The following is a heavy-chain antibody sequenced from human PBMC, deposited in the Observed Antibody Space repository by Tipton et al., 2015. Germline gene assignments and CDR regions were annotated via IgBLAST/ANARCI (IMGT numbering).Heavy chain of an antibody. V-gene: IGHV4-61*01. CDR3: ARVHDSSGYFGYNWFDP. Sequence: TLSLTCTVSGGSVTSVSYCWSWIRQPPGKGLEWIGNIYDSGSTNYNPSLKSRVTISVDTSENQFSLELSSVTAADTAVYYCARVHDSSGYFGYNWFDPWGQGTLVTVSS. J-gene: IGHJ5*02. CDR2: IYDSGST. D-gene: IGHD3-22*01. CDR1: GGSVTSVSYC.